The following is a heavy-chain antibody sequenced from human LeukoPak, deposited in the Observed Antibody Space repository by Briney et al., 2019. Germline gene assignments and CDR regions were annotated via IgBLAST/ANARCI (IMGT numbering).Heavy chain of an antibody. D-gene: IGHD1-26*01. Sequence: GGSLRLSCAASGFTFSSYAMSWVRQAPGKGLEWVANIRQDGGLKHYVDSVKGRFTISRDNAENSLYLQMNSLRAEDTAVYYCAREIVGAIKSYFDYWGQGTLVTASS. V-gene: IGHV3-7*01. CDR3: AREIVGAIKSYFDY. CDR2: IRQDGGLK. J-gene: IGHJ4*02. CDR1: GFTFSSYA.